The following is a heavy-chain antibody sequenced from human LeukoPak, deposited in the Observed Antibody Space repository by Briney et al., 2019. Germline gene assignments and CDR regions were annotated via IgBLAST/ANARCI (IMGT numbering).Heavy chain of an antibody. CDR2: MNQGGSEK. V-gene: IGHV3-7*03. J-gene: IGHJ4*02. Sequence: GGSLRLSCAASRFTFSGSWMAWVRQAPGKGLEWVANMNQGGSEKNYVDSVKGRFTISRDNAKNSLYLQMNSLRAEDTAVYYCARDSGYDCFDYWGQGTLVTVSS. CDR3: ARDSGYDCFDY. D-gene: IGHD5-12*01. CDR1: RFTFSGSW.